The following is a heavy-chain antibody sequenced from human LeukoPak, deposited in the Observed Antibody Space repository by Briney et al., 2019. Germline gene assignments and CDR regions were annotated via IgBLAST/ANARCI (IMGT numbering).Heavy chain of an antibody. CDR2: IIPIFGTA. CDR3: ARDEGERVRGVPNLHFDY. V-gene: IGHV1-69*01. J-gene: IGHJ4*02. CDR1: GGTFSSYA. D-gene: IGHD3-10*01. Sequence: SVKVSCKASGGTFSSYAISWVRQAPGQGLEWMGGIIPIFGTANYAQKFQGRVTITADESTSTAYMELSSLRSEDTAVYYCARDEGERVRGVPNLHFDYWGQGTLVTVSS.